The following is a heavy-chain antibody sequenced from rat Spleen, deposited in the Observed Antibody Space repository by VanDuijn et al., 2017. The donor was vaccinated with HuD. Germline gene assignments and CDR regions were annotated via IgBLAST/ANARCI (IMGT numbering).Heavy chain of an antibody. Sequence: EVQLVESGGGLVRPGRSMKVSCTASGFTFSNYYMAWVRQAPTEGLEWVASISSGGGGTYFPDSVKGRFTISRDNAKRTLYLQMDSLRSEDSASYYCARHHYDGYYHGPVLGVMDAWGQGASVTVSS. CDR2: ISSGGGGT. CDR3: ARHHYDGYYHGPVLGVMDA. D-gene: IGHD1-12*03. J-gene: IGHJ4*01. V-gene: IGHV5-25*01. CDR1: GFTFSNYY.